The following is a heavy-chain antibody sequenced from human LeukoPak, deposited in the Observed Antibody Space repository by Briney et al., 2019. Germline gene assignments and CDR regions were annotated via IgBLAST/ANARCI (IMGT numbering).Heavy chain of an antibody. V-gene: IGHV4-4*07. Sequence: SETLSLTCTVSGGSTSSYYWSWIRQPAGKGLEWIGRIYTSGSTNYNPSLKSRVTMSVDTSKNQFSLKLSSVTAADTAVYYCARYDSSGYYNDAFDIWGQGTMVTVSS. J-gene: IGHJ3*02. CDR3: ARYDSSGYYNDAFDI. CDR2: IYTSGST. D-gene: IGHD3-22*01. CDR1: GGSTSSYY.